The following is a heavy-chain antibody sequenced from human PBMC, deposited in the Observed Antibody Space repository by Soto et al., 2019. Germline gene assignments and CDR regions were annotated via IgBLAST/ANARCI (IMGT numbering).Heavy chain of an antibody. CDR3: ARAWRYFDWLSHYYHLAV. CDR2: MNPNSGNT. CDR1: GYTFTSYD. D-gene: IGHD3-9*01. V-gene: IGHV1-8*01. Sequence: ASVKVSCKASGYTFTSYDINWVRQATGQGLEWMGWMNPNSGNTGYAQKFQGRVTMTRNTSISTAYMELSSLRSEDTAVYYCARAWRYFDWLSHYYHLAVWGKGTTVTGSS. J-gene: IGHJ6*03.